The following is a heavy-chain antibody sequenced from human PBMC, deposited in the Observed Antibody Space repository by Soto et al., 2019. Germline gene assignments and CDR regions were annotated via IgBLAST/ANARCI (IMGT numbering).Heavy chain of an antibody. J-gene: IGHJ4*02. CDR1: GFTFSSFA. CDR2: ISASGDGT. V-gene: IGHV3-23*01. Sequence: EVQLLESGGGLVQLGGSLRLSCAASGFTFSSFAMSWVRQAPGKGLEWVSAISASGDGTYYADSVKGRFTISRDNSKNTLYLQMSSLRAEDTAVYYCAKVDGFLWFELDSWGQGTLVTVSS. CDR3: AKVDGFLWFELDS. D-gene: IGHD3-10*01.